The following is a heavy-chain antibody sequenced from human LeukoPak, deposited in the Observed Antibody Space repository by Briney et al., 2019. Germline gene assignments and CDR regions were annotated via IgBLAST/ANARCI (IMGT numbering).Heavy chain of an antibody. CDR2: ISYDGSNK. J-gene: IGHJ4*02. Sequence: GALRLSCAASGFTFSSYAMHWVRQAPGKGLEWVAVISYDGSNKYYADSVKGRFTISRDNSKNTLYLQMNSLRAEDTAVYYCARDRAGTLDYWGQGTLATVSS. CDR3: ARDRAGTLDY. V-gene: IGHV3-30*14. D-gene: IGHD6-19*01. CDR1: GFTFSSYA.